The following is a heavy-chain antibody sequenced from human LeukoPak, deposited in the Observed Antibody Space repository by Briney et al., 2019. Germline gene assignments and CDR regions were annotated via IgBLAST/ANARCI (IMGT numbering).Heavy chain of an antibody. CDR2: INHSGST. V-gene: IGHV4-34*01. CDR3: ARPYCSGGSCSNWFDP. CDR1: GGSFSGYY. D-gene: IGHD2-15*01. Sequence: SETLSLTCAVYGGSFSGYYWSWIRQPPGKGLEWIGEINHSGSTNYNPSLKSRVTISVDTSKNQFSLKLSSVTAADTAVYYCARPYCSGGSCSNWFDPWGQGTQVTVSS. J-gene: IGHJ5*02.